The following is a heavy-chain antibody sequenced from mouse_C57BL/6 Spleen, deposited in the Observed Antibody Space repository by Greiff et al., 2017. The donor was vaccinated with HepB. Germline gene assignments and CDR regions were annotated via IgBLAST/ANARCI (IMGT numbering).Heavy chain of an antibody. CDR1: GYAFSSYW. Sequence: QVHVKQSGAELVKPGASVKISCKASGYAFSSYWMNWVKQRPGKGLEWIGQIYPGDGDTNYNGKFKGKATLTADKSSSTAYMQLSSLTSEDSAVYFCARSAPLREGYFDVWGTGTTVTVSS. V-gene: IGHV1-80*01. CDR3: ARSAPLREGYFDV. J-gene: IGHJ1*03. CDR2: IYPGDGDT. D-gene: IGHD1-1*01.